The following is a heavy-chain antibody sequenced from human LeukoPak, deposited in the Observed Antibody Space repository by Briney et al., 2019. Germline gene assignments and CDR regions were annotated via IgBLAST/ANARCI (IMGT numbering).Heavy chain of an antibody. CDR2: IYHSGST. Sequence: SETLSLTCAVSGGSISSSNWWSWVRQPPGKGLEWIGEIYHSGSTNYNPSLKSRVTISVDKSKNQFSLKLGSVTAADTAVYYCASFPRSSSWARWFDPWGQGTLVTVSS. CDR3: ASFPRSSSWARWFDP. CDR1: GGSISSSNW. J-gene: IGHJ5*02. V-gene: IGHV4-4*02. D-gene: IGHD6-13*01.